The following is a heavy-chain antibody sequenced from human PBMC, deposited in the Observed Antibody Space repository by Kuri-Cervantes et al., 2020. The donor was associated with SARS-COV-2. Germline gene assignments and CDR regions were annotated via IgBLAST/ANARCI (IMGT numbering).Heavy chain of an antibody. J-gene: IGHJ2*01. CDR1: GFPFSSYS. CDR3: ARVPGVEQYYYGSSGYSPPAPGDWYFDL. Sequence: GESLKISCAASGFPFSSYSMTWVRQAPGKGLEWVSSISSSSSYIYYAESVKGRFTISRDNAKNPLYLQMNSLRAEDTAVYYCARVPGVEQYYYGSSGYSPPAPGDWYFDLWGRGTLVTVSS. CDR2: ISSSSSYI. V-gene: IGHV3-21*01. D-gene: IGHD3-22*01.